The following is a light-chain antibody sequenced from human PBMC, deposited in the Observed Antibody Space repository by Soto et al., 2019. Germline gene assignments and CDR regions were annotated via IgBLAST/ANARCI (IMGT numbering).Light chain of an antibody. J-gene: IGKJ1*01. V-gene: IGKV3-15*01. CDR1: QSISSN. Sequence: EVLMTQSPDTLSVSPGERATLSCRASQSISSNLAWYLQKPGQAPRLLIYGASTRATSFPARFSGSGSGTDFTLTISSLQSEDFAVYYCQQYNNWPWTFGQGTKVDIK. CDR2: GAS. CDR3: QQYNNWPWT.